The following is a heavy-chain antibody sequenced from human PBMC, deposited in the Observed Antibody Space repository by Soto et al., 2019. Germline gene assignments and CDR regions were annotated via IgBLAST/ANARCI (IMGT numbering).Heavy chain of an antibody. CDR2: IYYSGST. J-gene: IGHJ6*03. CDR3: ARQRGYSGYDPDYYYMDV. D-gene: IGHD5-12*01. Sequence: SETLSLTCTVSGGSISSYYWSWIRQPPGKGLEWIGYIYYSGSTNYNPYLKSRVTISVDTSKNQFSLKLSSVTAADTAVYYCARQRGYSGYDPDYYYMDVWGKGTTVTVSS. V-gene: IGHV4-59*08. CDR1: GGSISSYY.